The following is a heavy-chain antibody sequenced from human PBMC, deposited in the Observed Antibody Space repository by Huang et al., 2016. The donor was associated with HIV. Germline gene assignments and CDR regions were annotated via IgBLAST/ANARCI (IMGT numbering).Heavy chain of an antibody. D-gene: IGHD1-26*01. CDR3: AKDGRGSGTYYDYFEY. J-gene: IGHJ4*02. CDR2: ISYEGISK. CDR1: GFTFNKFD. Sequence: QVQLVESGGGVVQPGRSLRLSCAAFGFTFNKFDMHWVRQAPVEGLEWVAIISYEGISKCHADSLTCRFTISRDNSKNTVYLQMNSLGVEDTAVYYCAKDGRGSGTYYDYFEYWGQGTLVTVSS. V-gene: IGHV3-30*18.